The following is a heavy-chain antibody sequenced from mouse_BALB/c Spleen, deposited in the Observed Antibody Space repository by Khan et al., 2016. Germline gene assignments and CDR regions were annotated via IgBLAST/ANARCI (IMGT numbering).Heavy chain of an antibody. CDR3: AKEEGNYVMDY. D-gene: IGHD2-1*01. CDR2: IWRAGGT. V-gene: IGHV2-5*01. Sequence: QEQLQQSGPGLVQPSQSLSITCTVSGFLLTSYGVHWVRQSPGKGLEWLGVIWRAGGTDYNAAFMSRLSITRDKSKSQVFFKMNSLQADDTAMYYCAKEEGNYVMDYWGQGTSVTVSS. J-gene: IGHJ4*01. CDR1: GFLLTSYG.